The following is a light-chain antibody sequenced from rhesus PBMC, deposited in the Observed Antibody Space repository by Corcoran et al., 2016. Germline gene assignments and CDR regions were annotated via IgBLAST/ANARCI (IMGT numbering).Light chain of an antibody. J-gene: IGKJ2*01. V-gene: IGKV1-22*01. CDR1: QNIDSR. Sequence: DIQMTQSPSSLSASVGDTVTTTCRASQNIDSRLDWYQQKPGKAPKLLIYRASILQDGVPSRFSGTGSGTYFTLTIGSLQPEDFAVDYCLRYQTSPHNFGQGTRLEIK. CDR2: RAS. CDR3: LRYQTSPHN.